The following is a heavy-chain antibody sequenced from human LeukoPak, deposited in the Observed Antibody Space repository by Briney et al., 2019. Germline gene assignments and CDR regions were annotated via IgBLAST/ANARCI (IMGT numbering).Heavy chain of an antibody. CDR2: ISGSGGST. CDR1: GFTFSSYA. D-gene: IGHD2-2*01. V-gene: IGHV3-23*01. J-gene: IGHJ5*02. Sequence: GGSLRLSCAASGFTFSSYAMSWVRQAPGKGLECVSAISGSGGSTYHADSVKGRFTISRDNSKNTLYLQMNSLRAEDTAVYYCAKDLLSRVVPAARWFDPWGQGTLVTVSS. CDR3: AKDLLSRVVPAARWFDP.